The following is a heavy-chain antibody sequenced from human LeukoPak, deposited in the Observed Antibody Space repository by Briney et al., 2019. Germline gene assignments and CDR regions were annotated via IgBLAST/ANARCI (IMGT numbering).Heavy chain of an antibody. CDR1: GYTITAYY. Sequence: ASVKVSCKASGYTITAYYMHWVRQAPGQGREWMGWINPKSGDTKYAQKLQGRVTMTRDTSISTAFLELYILSSDDTAVYYCARGFSGGYSDSWGQGTLVLVSS. D-gene: IGHD2-15*01. J-gene: IGHJ4*02. CDR2: INPKSGDT. CDR3: ARGFSGGYSDS. V-gene: IGHV1-2*02.